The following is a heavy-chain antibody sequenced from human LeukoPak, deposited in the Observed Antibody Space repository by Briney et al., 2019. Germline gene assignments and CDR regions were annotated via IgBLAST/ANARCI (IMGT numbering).Heavy chain of an antibody. V-gene: IGHV3-9*03. D-gene: IGHD5-18*01. CDR2: ISWNSGSI. J-gene: IGHJ4*02. CDR1: GFTFDDYA. Sequence: GRSLRLSCAASGFTFDDYAMHWVRQAPGKGLEWVSGISWNSGSIGYADSVKGRFTISRDNAKNSLYLQMNSLRAKDMALYYCAKGGIQLWFSFDYWGQGTLVTVSS. CDR3: AKGGIQLWFSFDY.